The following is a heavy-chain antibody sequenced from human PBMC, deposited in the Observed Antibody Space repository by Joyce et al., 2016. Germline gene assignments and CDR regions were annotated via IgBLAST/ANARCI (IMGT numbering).Heavy chain of an antibody. V-gene: IGHV3-15*05. J-gene: IGHJ4*02. CDR2: IKSKNDGGTL. CDR3: TTDPRY. CDR1: GLTFRTTW. Sequence: VQLVESGGGLVQPGESLRLSCGVSGLTFRTTWMSWVRQAPGKGLERIGRIKSKNDGGTLDYIETVKGRFTLSRDDSTNTVYLQMDSLKIEDTAMYYCTTDPRYWGRGTLVTVSS.